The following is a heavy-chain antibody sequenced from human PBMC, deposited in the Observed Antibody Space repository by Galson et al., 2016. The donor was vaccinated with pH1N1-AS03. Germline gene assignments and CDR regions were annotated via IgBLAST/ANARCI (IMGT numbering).Heavy chain of an antibody. CDR3: ARENWNYVAFDI. CDR2: ISSGSGTI. CDR1: GFTFINYA. V-gene: IGHV3-48*01. J-gene: IGHJ3*02. D-gene: IGHD1-7*01. Sequence: SLRLSCAASGFTFINYAMNWVRQAPGKGLEWVSYISSGSGTIYYADSVKGRFTISRDRTSLSLQMNSLRAEDTAVYCCARENWNYVAFDIWGQGTMVTVSS.